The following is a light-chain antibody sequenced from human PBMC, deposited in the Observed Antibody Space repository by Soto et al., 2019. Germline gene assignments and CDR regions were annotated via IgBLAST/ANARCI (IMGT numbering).Light chain of an antibody. V-gene: IGKV1-5*01. Sequence: IHMTQSPSTLPASVGDRVTITCRASQSISSWLAWYQQKPGKAPNLLIYDASTLETGVPSRFSGSGSGTEFTLTISSLQPDDFATYYCQQYNTYWTFGQGTKVDIK. CDR3: QQYNTYWT. CDR2: DAS. J-gene: IGKJ1*01. CDR1: QSISSW.